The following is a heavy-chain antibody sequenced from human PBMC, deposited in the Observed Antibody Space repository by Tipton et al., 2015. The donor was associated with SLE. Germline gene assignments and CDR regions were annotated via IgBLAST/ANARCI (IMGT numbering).Heavy chain of an antibody. CDR3: ARVRGGWPDY. CDR1: GGSISSSSYY. J-gene: IGHJ4*02. V-gene: IGHV4-39*07. D-gene: IGHD6-19*01. CDR2: IYYSGST. Sequence: TLSLTCTVSGGSISSSSYYWGWHRQPPGKGLEWIGSIYYSGSTYYNPSLKSRVTISVDTSKNQFSLKLSSVTAADTAVYYCARVRGGWPDYWGQGTLVTVSS.